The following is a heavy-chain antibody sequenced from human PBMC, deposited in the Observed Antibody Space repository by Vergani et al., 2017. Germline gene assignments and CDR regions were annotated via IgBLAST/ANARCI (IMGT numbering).Heavy chain of an antibody. D-gene: IGHD3-9*01. CDR3: ARLLSREYYDILTGYYPLDAFDI. J-gene: IGHJ3*02. CDR1: DVISNGHY. CDR2: LYASGST. V-gene: IGHV4-38-2*01. Sequence: QVQLQESGPGLVKPSETLSLICDVFDVISNGHYWGWIRQSPEKGLEWIGSLYASGSTYYSPSLKSRVAISIDTSKNHFSLRLSSVTAADTAVYYCARLLSREYYDILTGYYPLDAFDIWGQGTMVTVSS.